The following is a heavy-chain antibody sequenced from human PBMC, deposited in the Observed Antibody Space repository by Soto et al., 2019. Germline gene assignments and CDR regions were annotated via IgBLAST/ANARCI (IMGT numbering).Heavy chain of an antibody. CDR1: GGSFSGYY. V-gene: IGHV4-34*01. CDR3: ARARFYSYGSYDY. CDR2: INHSGST. Sequence: PSETLSLTCAVYGGSFSGYYWSWIRQPPGKGLEWIGEINHSGSTNYNPSLKSRVTISVDTSKNQFSLKLSSVTAADTAVYYCARARFYSYGSYDYWGQGTLVTVSS. D-gene: IGHD5-18*01. J-gene: IGHJ4*02.